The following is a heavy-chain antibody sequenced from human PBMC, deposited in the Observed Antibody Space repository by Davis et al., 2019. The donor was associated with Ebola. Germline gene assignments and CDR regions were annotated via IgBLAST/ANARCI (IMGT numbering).Heavy chain of an antibody. D-gene: IGHD6-13*01. V-gene: IGHV3-30-3*01. Sequence: PGGSLRLSCAASGFTFSSYAMHWVRQAPGKGLEWVAVISYDGSNKYYADSVKGRFTISRDNSKNTLYLQMNSLRAEDTAVYYCAREDIAAAGYWFDPWGQGTLVTVSS. J-gene: IGHJ5*02. CDR2: ISYDGSNK. CDR3: AREDIAAAGYWFDP. CDR1: GFTFSSYA.